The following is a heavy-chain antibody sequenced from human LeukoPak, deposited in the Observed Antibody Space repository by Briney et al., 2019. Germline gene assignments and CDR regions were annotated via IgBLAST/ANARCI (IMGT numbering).Heavy chain of an antibody. Sequence: SETLSLTCTVSGGSIRSSSSNYYWGWIRQPPGKGLEWIGTIYYSGSTYYNPSLRSRVTISVDTSKNQFSLKLSSVTAADTAVYYCARGFTVAFYYYYGMDVWGQGTTVTVSS. CDR1: GGSIRSSSSNYY. D-gene: IGHD4-23*01. CDR2: IYYSGST. V-gene: IGHV4-39*01. CDR3: ARGFTVAFYYYYGMDV. J-gene: IGHJ6*02.